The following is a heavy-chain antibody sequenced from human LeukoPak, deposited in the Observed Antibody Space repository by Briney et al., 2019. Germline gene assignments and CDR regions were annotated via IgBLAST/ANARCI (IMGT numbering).Heavy chain of an antibody. CDR2: ISGSGGST. Sequence: GGSLRLSCAASGFTFSSYAMSWVRQAPGKGLEWVSAISGSGGSTYYADSVKGRFTISRDNSKNRLYLQMNSLRVEDTAIYYCAKTSLDIVVVPAAYFDYWGQGTLVTVSS. J-gene: IGHJ4*02. CDR3: AKTSLDIVVVPAAYFDY. V-gene: IGHV3-23*01. CDR1: GFTFSSYA. D-gene: IGHD2-2*03.